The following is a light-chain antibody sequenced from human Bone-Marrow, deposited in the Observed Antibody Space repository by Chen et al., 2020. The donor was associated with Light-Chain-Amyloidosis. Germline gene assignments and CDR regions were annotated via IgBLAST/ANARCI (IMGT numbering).Light chain of an antibody. V-gene: IGLV3-21*02. CDR2: DDS. Sequence: SYVLTQPSSVSVAPGQTATIACGGNNIGSTSVHWYQQTPGQAPLLVVYDDSDRPSGIPERLSGSNSGNTATLTISRVEAGDDADYYCQVWDRSRDRPVFGGGTKLTVL. J-gene: IGLJ3*02. CDR1: NIGSTS. CDR3: QVWDRSRDRPV.